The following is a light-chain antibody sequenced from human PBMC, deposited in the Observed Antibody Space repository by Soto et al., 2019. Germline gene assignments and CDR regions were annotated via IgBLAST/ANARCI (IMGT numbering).Light chain of an antibody. J-gene: IGKJ5*01. CDR3: QQRSKNWPG. CDR2: DAS. Sequence: EIVLTQSPVTLSLSPGERATLSCRASQSISNYLAWYQQRPGQAPRLLIYDASSRATGIPARFSGGGSGTDFTLTISSLEPEDFAVYYCQQRSKNWPGFGQGTRMEIK. V-gene: IGKV3-11*01. CDR1: QSISNY.